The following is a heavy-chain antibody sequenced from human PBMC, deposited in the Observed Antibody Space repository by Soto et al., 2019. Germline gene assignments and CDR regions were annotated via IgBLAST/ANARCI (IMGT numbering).Heavy chain of an antibody. J-gene: IGHJ5*02. CDR3: ARHFAPAYYDFWSGYYTWDWFDP. V-gene: IGHV4-34*01. CDR2: INHSGST. CDR1: GGSFSGYY. Sequence: LSLTCAVYGGSFSGYYWSWIRQPPGKGLEWIGEINHSGSTNYNPSLKSRVTISVDTSKNQFSLKLNSVTAADTAVYYCARHFAPAYYDFWSGYYTWDWFDPWGQGTLVTVSS. D-gene: IGHD3-3*01.